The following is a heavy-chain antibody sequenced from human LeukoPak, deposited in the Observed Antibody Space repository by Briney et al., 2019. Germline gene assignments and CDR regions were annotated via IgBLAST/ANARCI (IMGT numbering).Heavy chain of an antibody. CDR2: IYYSGTT. V-gene: IGHV4-39*01. CDR1: GGSISSSSFY. J-gene: IGHJ5*02. D-gene: IGHD2/OR15-2a*01. CDR3: ARAFTFPNWFDP. Sequence: SETLSLTCTVSGGSISSSSFYWAWLRQPPGKGLEGIGCIYYSGTTYYNPSVKSRVTMSVDTSKIQFSLQLSSVTAADTAVYYCARAFTFPNWFDPWGQGTLVTVSS.